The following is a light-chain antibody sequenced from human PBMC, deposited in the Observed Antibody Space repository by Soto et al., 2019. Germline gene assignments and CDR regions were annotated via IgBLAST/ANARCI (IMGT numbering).Light chain of an antibody. CDR1: RSDVGGFDY. J-gene: IGLJ3*02. CDR2: EVT. V-gene: IGLV2-14*01. CDR3: RSYTNIATWV. Sequence: QSALTQPASVSGSPGQSITISCTGTRSDVGGFDYVSWYQQHPGEAPKLIIYEVTHRPSGVSNRFSGSKSGNTASLTISWLQAEDEAAYYCRSYTNIATWVFGGGTKRTVL.